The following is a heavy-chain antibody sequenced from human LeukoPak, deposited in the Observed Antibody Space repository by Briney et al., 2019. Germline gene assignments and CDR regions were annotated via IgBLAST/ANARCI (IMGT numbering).Heavy chain of an antibody. D-gene: IGHD4-17*01. CDR3: ARHDYGDYVDY. CDR1: GFTFSSYA. Sequence: GGSLRLSCAASGFTFSSYAMSWVRQAPGKGLEWVSYISSSSSTIYYADSVKGRFTISRDSAKNSLYLQMNSLRAEDTAVYYCARHDYGDYVDYWGQGTLVTVSS. J-gene: IGHJ4*02. V-gene: IGHV3-48*01. CDR2: ISSSSSTI.